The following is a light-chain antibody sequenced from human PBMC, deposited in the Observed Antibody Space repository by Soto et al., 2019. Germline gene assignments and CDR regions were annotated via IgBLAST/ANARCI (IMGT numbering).Light chain of an antibody. CDR3: QSYDSSLSGSVV. V-gene: IGLV1-40*01. Sequence: QSVLTQPPSVSGAPGQRVTISCTGSSSNIGAGYDVHWYQQLPGTAPKLLIYCNSNRPSGVPDRFSGSKSGTSASLAIPGLQAEDEADYYCQSYDSSLSGSVVFGGGTKLTVL. J-gene: IGLJ2*01. CDR1: SSNIGAGYD. CDR2: CNS.